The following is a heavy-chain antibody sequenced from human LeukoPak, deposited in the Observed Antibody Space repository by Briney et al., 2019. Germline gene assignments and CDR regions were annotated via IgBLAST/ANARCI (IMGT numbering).Heavy chain of an antibody. D-gene: IGHD6-25*01. CDR1: EFTFSSYA. J-gene: IGHJ4*02. V-gene: IGHV3-30-3*01. CDR2: ISFDGNDE. Sequence: GGSLRLSCAASEFTFSSYAMHWVRQAPGKGLEWVAAISFDGNDEYYADSVKGRFTISRDNSKNTLYLQMNSLRAEDTAVYYCANIIRKYTSGYYYFDYWGQGTLVTVSS. CDR3: ANIIRKYTSGYYYFDY.